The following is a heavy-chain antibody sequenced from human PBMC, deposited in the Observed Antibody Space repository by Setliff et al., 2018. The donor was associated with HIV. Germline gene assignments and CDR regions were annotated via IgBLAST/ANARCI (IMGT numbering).Heavy chain of an antibody. Sequence: GGSLRLSCAAYGLTDTYNYMSWVRQAPGKGLEWVSVIYAGGSSYYADSVKGRFTISRDNSKNMLYLQMDSLRAEDTAVYYCARGRNRNYVVYGMDVWGQGTTVTVSS. V-gene: IGHV3-53*01. CDR2: IYAGGSS. CDR1: GLTDTYNY. J-gene: IGHJ6*02. CDR3: ARGRNRNYVVYGMDV. D-gene: IGHD1-7*01.